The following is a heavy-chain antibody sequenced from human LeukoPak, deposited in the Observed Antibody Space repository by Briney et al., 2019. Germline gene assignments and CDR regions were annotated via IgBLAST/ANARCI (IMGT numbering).Heavy chain of an antibody. Sequence: GGSLRLSCAASGLTFTRYAMSWVRQAPGKGLESVSVIYSGGSTYYADSVRGRFTISRDNSKNTLYLQMNSLRVEDTAVYYCARVRGHWGQGTLVTVSS. CDR3: ARVRGH. V-gene: IGHV3-53*01. CDR2: IYSGGST. CDR1: GLTFTRYA. J-gene: IGHJ4*02.